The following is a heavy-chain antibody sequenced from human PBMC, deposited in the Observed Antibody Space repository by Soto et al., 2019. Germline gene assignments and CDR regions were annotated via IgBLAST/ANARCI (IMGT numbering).Heavy chain of an antibody. CDR2: IKTDGSII. J-gene: IGHJ2*01. CDR1: GYSFSSYW. D-gene: IGHD6-25*01. CDR3: ARVGQRAWYFDL. Sequence: EVQLVESGGGLVQPGGYLRLSCAASGYSFSSYWMHWVSQAPGKGLVWVSRIKTDGSIITYADSVKGRFTISRDNAKNTLYLQMNTLRAEDTAVYYCARVGQRAWYFDLWGRGTLVTVSS. V-gene: IGHV3-74*01.